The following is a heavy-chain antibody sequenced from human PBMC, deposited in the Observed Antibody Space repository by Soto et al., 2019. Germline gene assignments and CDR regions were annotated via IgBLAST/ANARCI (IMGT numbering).Heavy chain of an antibody. CDR2: ISGSGGST. CDR1: GFTFSSYA. Sequence: GGSLRLSCAASGFTFSSYALNWVRQAPGKGLEWVSSISGSGGSTYYADSVKGRFTISRDNSKNTLYLQLNSLRAEDTAVYYCITAVTASLFDYWGQGTLVTVSS. CDR3: ITAVTASLFDY. V-gene: IGHV3-23*01. J-gene: IGHJ4*02. D-gene: IGHD4-17*01.